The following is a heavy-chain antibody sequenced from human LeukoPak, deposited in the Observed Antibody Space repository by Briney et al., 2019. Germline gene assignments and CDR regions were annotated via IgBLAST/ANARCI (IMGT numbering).Heavy chain of an antibody. CDR1: GGSISSSNW. CDR2: AYYSGTT. Sequence: SETLSLTCAVSGGSISSSNWWSWVRQPPGKGLEWIGHAYYSGTTNYNPTLKSRVSISIDTSKNQFSLKVSSVTAADTAVYYCARVGSSSGDTCYYRLFDYWGQGTLVTVSS. V-gene: IGHV4-4*02. J-gene: IGHJ4*02. CDR3: ARVGSSSGDTCYYRLFDY. D-gene: IGHD2-15*01.